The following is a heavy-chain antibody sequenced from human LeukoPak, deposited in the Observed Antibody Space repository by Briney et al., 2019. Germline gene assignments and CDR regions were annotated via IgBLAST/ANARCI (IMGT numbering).Heavy chain of an antibody. CDR3: ARGHSVTGNYYFDY. J-gene: IGHJ4*02. Sequence: GSLRLSCAASGFTFSSYSMTWVRQAPGKGLEWIGEINHSGSTNYNPSLKSRVTISVDTSKNQFSLKLSSVTAADTAVYYCARGHSVTGNYYFDYWGQGTLVTVSS. V-gene: IGHV4-34*01. CDR2: INHSGST. CDR1: GFTFSSYS. D-gene: IGHD4-17*01.